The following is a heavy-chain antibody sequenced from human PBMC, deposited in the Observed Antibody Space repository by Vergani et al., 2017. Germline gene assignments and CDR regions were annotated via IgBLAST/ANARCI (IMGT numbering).Heavy chain of an antibody. J-gene: IGHJ5*02. D-gene: IGHD3/OR15-3a*01. CDR2: GYPSGTT. CDR3: ARGETRTDWFDP. V-gene: IGHV4-61*02. CDR1: GVSMQSGSFY. Sequence: QVQLHESGPGLVKPSETLSLICSVSGVSMQSGSFYWTWIRQTADRRLEGLGRGYPSGTTNYNPSLNGRVTIFVDKSKNILSLRLNSVTAADTAVYYCARGETRTDWFDPWGQGTLVTVSS.